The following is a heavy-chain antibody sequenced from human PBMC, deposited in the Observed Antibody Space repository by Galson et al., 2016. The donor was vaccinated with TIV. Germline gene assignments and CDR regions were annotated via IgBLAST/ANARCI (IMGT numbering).Heavy chain of an antibody. CDR2: IYYTGST. CDR3: AWSGCEPSYFQL. J-gene: IGHJ1*01. V-gene: IGHV4-39*07. CDR1: GDSISSNNYY. Sequence: LSLTCTVSGDSISSNNYYWGWIRQPPGKGLEWIGSIYYTGSTFYNPSLKSRVTISVDTSKNQFSLSLSSVTAADTAIYYCAWSGCEPSYFQLWGQGTLGIVSS. D-gene: IGHD3-10*01.